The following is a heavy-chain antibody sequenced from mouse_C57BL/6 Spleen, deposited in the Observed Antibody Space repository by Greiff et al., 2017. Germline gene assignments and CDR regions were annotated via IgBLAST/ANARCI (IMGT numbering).Heavy chain of an antibody. CDR1: GYTFTSYW. D-gene: IGHD2-5*01. CDR2: IDPSDSDT. Sequence: QVQLQQPGAELVKPGASVKLSCKASGYTFTSYWMQWVKQRPGQGLEWIGEIDPSDSDTNYNQKFKGKATLTVDTSSSTAYMQLSSLTSEDSAVYYCAREGSNYPFAYWGQGTLVTVSA. CDR3: AREGSNYPFAY. V-gene: IGHV1-50*01. J-gene: IGHJ3*01.